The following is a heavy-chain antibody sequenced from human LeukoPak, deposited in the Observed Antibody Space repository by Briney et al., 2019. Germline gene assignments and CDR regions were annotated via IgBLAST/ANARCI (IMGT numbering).Heavy chain of an antibody. CDR2: MNPNSGNT. Sequence: ASVKVSCKASGYTFNTYAIQWVRQAPGQGLEWMGWMNPNSGNTGYAQKFQGRVTMTRNTSISTAYMELSSLRSEDTAVYYCARGSYVLLCPDYWGQGTLVTVSS. CDR3: ARGSYVLLCPDY. D-gene: IGHD3-10*01. V-gene: IGHV1-8*02. CDR1: GYTFNTYA. J-gene: IGHJ4*02.